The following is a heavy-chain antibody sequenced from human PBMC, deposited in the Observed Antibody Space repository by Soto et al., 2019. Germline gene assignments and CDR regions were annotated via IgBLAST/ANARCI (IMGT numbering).Heavy chain of an antibody. CDR1: GGSISSYY. V-gene: IGHV4-59*08. J-gene: IGHJ5*02. CDR2: IYYSGST. CDR3: ARLGGGNWFDP. D-gene: IGHD3-16*01. Sequence: QVQLQESGPGLVKPSETLSLTCTVSGGSISSYYWSWIRQPPGKGLEWIGYIYYSGSTKYNPSLKGRVTISVDTSKNQFSLKLSSVTAAYTAVYYGARLGGGNWFDPWGQGTLVTGSS.